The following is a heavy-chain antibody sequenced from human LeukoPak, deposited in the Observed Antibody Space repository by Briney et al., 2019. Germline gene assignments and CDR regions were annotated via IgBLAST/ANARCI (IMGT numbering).Heavy chain of an antibody. V-gene: IGHV4-59*01. CDR2: IHYSGST. CDR1: GGSISSYY. Sequence: SSETLSLTCTVSGGSISSYYWNWIRQPPGKGLEWLGYIHYSGSTKYNPSLESRVTISLDTAKNQFSLRLSSVTAADTAVYYCARGEGQAVSAFDCWGQGMLVTVSS. J-gene: IGHJ4*02. D-gene: IGHD2-21*02. CDR3: ARGEGQAVSAFDC.